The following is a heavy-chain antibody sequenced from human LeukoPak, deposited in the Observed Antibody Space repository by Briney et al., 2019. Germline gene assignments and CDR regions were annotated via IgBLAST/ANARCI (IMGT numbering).Heavy chain of an antibody. CDR1: VGSISSYY. V-gene: IGHV4-59*01. CDR3: ASYGDYEAKFDY. J-gene: IGHJ4*02. D-gene: IGHD4-17*01. CDR2: IYYSGST. Sequence: PSETLSLTCTVSVGSISSYYWSWIRQPPGKGLEWIGYIYYSGSTNYNPSLKSRVTISVDTSKNQFSLKLSSVTAADTAVYYCASYGDYEAKFDYWGQGTLVTVSS.